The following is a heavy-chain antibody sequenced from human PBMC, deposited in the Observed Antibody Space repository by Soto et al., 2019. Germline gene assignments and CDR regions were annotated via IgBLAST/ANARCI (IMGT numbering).Heavy chain of an antibody. CDR3: AKVKDIVPILEWVFGY. Sequence: QVQLVESGGGVVQPGRSLRLSCAASGFTFSSYGMHWVRQAPGKGLEWVAVISYDGSNKYYADSVKGRFTISRDNSKNTLYLQMNSMRDEDKAVYYCAKVKDIVPILEWVFGYWGQGTLVTVSS. CDR1: GFTFSSYG. CDR2: ISYDGSNK. J-gene: IGHJ4*02. D-gene: IGHD2-8*01. V-gene: IGHV3-30*18.